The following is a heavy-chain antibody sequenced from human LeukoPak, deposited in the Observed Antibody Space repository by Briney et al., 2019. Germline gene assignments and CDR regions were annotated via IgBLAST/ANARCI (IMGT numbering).Heavy chain of an antibody. D-gene: IGHD3/OR15-3a*01. V-gene: IGHV4-39*01. Sequence: SETLSLTCTVSGVSISSSNSYWGWIRQPPGKGLEWIGSIYYSGNTYYNASLKSQVSISIDTSKNQFSLRLTSVTAADTAVYYCARQTGSRLFILPGGQGTLVTVSS. CDR3: ARQTGSRLFILP. J-gene: IGHJ4*02. CDR2: IYYSGNT. CDR1: GVSISSSNSY.